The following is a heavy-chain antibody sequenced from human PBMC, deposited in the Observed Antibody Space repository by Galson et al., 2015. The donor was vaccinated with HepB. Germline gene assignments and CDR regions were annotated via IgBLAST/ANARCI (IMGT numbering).Heavy chain of an antibody. CDR3: AKVLHSSTWYYFDY. J-gene: IGHJ4*02. CDR1: GFTFSSYG. D-gene: IGHD6-13*01. CDR2: ISYDGSNT. V-gene: IGHV3-30*18. Sequence: SLRLSCAASGFTFSSYGVHWVRQAPGKGLEWVAAISYDGSNTYYADSVKCQFTISRDNSKNTLYLQMDSLRPEGTAMYYCAKVLHSSTWYYFDYWGPGTLVTVSS.